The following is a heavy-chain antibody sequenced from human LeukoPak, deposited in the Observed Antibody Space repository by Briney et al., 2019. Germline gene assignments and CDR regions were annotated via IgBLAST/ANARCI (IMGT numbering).Heavy chain of an antibody. J-gene: IGHJ2*01. CDR1: GFTLDDYA. V-gene: IGHV3-9*01. CDR2: ISWNSGSI. Sequence: PGGSLRLSCAASGFTLDDYAMHWVRQAPGKGLEWVSGISWNSGSIGYADSVKGRFTISRDNAKNSLYLQMNSLRAEDTALYYCAKGGGDYSNFEERWYFDLWGRGTLVTVSS. CDR3: AKGGGDYSNFEERWYFDL. D-gene: IGHD4-11*01.